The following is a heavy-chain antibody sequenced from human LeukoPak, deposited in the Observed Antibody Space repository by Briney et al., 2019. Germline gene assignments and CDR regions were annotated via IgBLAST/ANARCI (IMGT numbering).Heavy chain of an antibody. CDR1: GGSISSSNYY. V-gene: IGHV4-39*01. CDR3: ARQSYDILTGYHLIFDY. J-gene: IGHJ4*02. CDR2: IYYSGST. D-gene: IGHD3-9*01. Sequence: SETLSLTCTVSGGSISSSNYYWGWIRQPPGKGLEWIGSIYYSGSTYYNPSLKSRVTISVDTSKNQFSLKLSSVTAADTAVYYCARQSYDILTGYHLIFDYWGQGTLVTVSS.